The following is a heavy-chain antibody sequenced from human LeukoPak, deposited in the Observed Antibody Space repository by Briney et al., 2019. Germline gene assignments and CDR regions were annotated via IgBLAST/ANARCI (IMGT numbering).Heavy chain of an antibody. J-gene: IGHJ3*02. Sequence: GGSLRLSCAASRFTFSSYSMNWVRQAPGKGLEWLSYISSRTSTIYYADSVKGRFTISRDNAKNSLYLQMNSLRAEDTAVYYCARDSDGENAFDIWGQGTMVTVSS. V-gene: IGHV3-48*01. CDR2: ISSRTSTI. CDR1: RFTFSSYS. D-gene: IGHD5-18*01. CDR3: ARDSDGENAFDI.